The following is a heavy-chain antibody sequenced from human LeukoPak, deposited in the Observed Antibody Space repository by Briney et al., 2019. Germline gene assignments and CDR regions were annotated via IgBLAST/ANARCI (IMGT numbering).Heavy chain of an antibody. CDR3: ARAPASDYGDN. J-gene: IGHJ4*02. V-gene: IGHV4-61*01. CDR2: FYYSGST. Sequence: SETLSLTCTVSGDSVTSANHYWSWIRQPPGKGLEWIGYFYYSGSTNYNPSLKSRVSISVDTSKNQFSLRLSSVTVADTAIYYCARAPASDYGDNWGQGTQVTVSS. D-gene: IGHD4-17*01. CDR1: GDSVTSANHY.